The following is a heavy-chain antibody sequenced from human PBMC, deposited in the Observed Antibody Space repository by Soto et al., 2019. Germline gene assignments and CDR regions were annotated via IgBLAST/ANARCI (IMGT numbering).Heavy chain of an antibody. CDR1: GYSFTSYW. Sequence: GESLKISCMGSGYSFTSYWIGWVRQMPGKGLEWMGIIYPGDSDTRYSPSFQGQVTISADKSISTAYLQWSSLKASDTAMYYCARTNFYYYDSSGYYGAIDIWGQGTMVTVSS. J-gene: IGHJ3*02. CDR3: ARTNFYYYDSSGYYGAIDI. D-gene: IGHD3-22*01. CDR2: IYPGDSDT. V-gene: IGHV5-51*01.